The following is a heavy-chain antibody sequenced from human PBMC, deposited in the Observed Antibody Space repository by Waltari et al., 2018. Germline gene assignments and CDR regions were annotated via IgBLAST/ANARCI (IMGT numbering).Heavy chain of an antibody. CDR2: INHSGST. V-gene: IGHV4-34*01. J-gene: IGHJ5*02. D-gene: IGHD3-10*01. CDR1: GGSFSGYY. CDR3: ARGYGSGSYATNWFDP. Sequence: QVQLQQWGAGLLKPSETLSLTCAVYGGSFSGYYWSWIRQPPGKGLEWIGEINHSGSTNYNPSLKGRVPISVDTSKNQFSLKLSSVTAADTAVYYCARGYGSGSYATNWFDPWGQGTLVTVSS.